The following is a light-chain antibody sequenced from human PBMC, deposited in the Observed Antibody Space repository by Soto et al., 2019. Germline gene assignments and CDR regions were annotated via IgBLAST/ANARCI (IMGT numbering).Light chain of an antibody. CDR1: QSVSSN. V-gene: IGKV3-15*01. Sequence: EIVMTQSPATLSVSPGERVTLSCRASQSVSSNLAWYQQKPGQSPRLLIYGASTRATGIPARFSGSGSGTEFTLTISSLQSEDFAAYYCQQYINLWTFGQGTKVDIK. J-gene: IGKJ1*01. CDR3: QQYINLWT. CDR2: GAS.